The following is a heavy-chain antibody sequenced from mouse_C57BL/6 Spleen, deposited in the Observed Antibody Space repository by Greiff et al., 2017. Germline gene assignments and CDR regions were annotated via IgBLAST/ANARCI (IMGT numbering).Heavy chain of an antibody. CDR1: GYTFTSYW. Sequence: QVHVKQSGAELVKPGASVKLSCKASGYTFTSYWMHWVKQRPGRGLEWIGRIDPNSGGTKYNEKFKSKATLTVDKPSSAAYMQLSSLTSEDSAVYYCARGYYSNYEDTYYAMDYWGQGTSVTVSS. CDR3: ARGYYSNYEDTYYAMDY. J-gene: IGHJ4*01. CDR2: IDPNSGGT. V-gene: IGHV1-72*01. D-gene: IGHD2-5*01.